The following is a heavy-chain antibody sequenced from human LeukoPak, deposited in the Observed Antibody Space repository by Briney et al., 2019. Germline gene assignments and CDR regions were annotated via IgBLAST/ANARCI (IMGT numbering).Heavy chain of an antibody. J-gene: IGHJ5*02. CDR3: AREGEGPVCGGDCYSGGWFDP. D-gene: IGHD2-21*02. CDR2: INPSGGST. V-gene: IGHV1-46*01. CDR1: GYTFTSYY. Sequence: GASVKVSCKVSGYTFTSYYLHWVRQAPGQGLEWMGIINPSGGSTSYAQKFQGRVTMTRDTSTSTVYMELSSLRSEDTAVYYCAREGEGPVCGGDCYSGGWFDPWGQGTLVTVSS.